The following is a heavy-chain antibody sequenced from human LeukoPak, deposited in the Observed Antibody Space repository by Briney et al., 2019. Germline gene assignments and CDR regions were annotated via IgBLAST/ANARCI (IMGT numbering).Heavy chain of an antibody. Sequence: GGSLRLSCAASGFTFSGSAVHWVRQASGKGLEWVGRIRSKANSYATAYAASVKGRFTISRDDSKNTAYLQMNSLKTEDTAVYYCTRHANSSGLVYWGQGTLVTVSS. CDR1: GFTFSGSA. V-gene: IGHV3-73*01. D-gene: IGHD6-19*01. J-gene: IGHJ4*02. CDR3: TRHANSSGLVY. CDR2: IRSKANSYAT.